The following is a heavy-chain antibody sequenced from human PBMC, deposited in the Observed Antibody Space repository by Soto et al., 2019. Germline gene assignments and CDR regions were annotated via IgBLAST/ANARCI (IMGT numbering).Heavy chain of an antibody. Sequence: QVQLQESGPGLVKPSETLSLTCTVSGGSISSYYWSWIRQPPGKGLEWIGYIYYSGSTNYNPSLKSRVTISVDTAKNQVSLKLSSVTAADTAVYYCARQETYYYDSSGYYAYYFDYWGQGTLVTVSS. CDR1: GGSISSYY. CDR3: ARQETYYYDSSGYYAYYFDY. D-gene: IGHD3-22*01. J-gene: IGHJ4*02. V-gene: IGHV4-59*08. CDR2: IYYSGST.